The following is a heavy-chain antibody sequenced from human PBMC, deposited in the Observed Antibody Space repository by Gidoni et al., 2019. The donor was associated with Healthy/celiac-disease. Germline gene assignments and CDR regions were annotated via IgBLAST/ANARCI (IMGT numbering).Heavy chain of an antibody. CDR1: GGTFSSYA. D-gene: IGHD3-10*01. Sequence: QVQLVPSGAELTKPGSSVKVSCKASGGTFSSYALSWVRQAPGQGLEWMGGIIPIFGTANYAQKVQGRVTITADESTSTAYMGLSSLRSEDTAVYYCARRHPPYGSGFLFDYWGQGTLGTVSS. J-gene: IGHJ4*02. CDR3: ARRHPPYGSGFLFDY. CDR2: IIPIFGTA. V-gene: IGHV1-69*01.